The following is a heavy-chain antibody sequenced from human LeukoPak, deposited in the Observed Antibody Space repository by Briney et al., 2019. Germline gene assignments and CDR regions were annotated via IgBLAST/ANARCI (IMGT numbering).Heavy chain of an antibody. V-gene: IGHV1-24*01. CDR1: GYTLTELS. Sequence: ASVEVSCKVSGYTLTELSMHWVRQAPGKGLEWMGGFDPEDGETIYAQKFQGRVTMTEDTSTDTAYMELSSLRSEDTAVYYCATDRVRGVINFTDYWGQGTLVTVSS. CDR2: FDPEDGET. D-gene: IGHD3-10*01. J-gene: IGHJ4*02. CDR3: ATDRVRGVINFTDY.